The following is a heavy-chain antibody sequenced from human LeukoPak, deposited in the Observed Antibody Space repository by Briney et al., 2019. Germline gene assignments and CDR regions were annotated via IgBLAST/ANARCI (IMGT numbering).Heavy chain of an antibody. D-gene: IGHD1-26*01. J-gene: IGHJ4*02. Sequence: EESRKISCQASGQSFTNLWIGWVRQMPGIGLEWVGIINFGDSKTFYSPSFQGQVTISLDTSISTTYFQWRTPKDTNTAIYYCATRCYSGSAIWYAPWGQGTPVTVS. CDR1: GQSFTNLW. V-gene: IGHV5-51*01. CDR3: ATRCYSGSAIWYAP. CDR2: INFGDSKT.